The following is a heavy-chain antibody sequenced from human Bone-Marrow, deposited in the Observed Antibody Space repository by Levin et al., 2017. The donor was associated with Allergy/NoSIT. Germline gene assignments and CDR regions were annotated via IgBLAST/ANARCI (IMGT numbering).Heavy chain of an antibody. CDR2: IYPGDSDT. Sequence: GESLKISCKGSGYRFSDYWIGWVRQMPGKGLEWMGIIYPGDSDTRYSPSFQGQVTISADKSISTAYLQWSSLKASDTGVYFCATCRVDYEILSGYPNDAFDLWGQGTMVTVS. J-gene: IGHJ3*01. CDR3: ATCRVDYEILSGYPNDAFDL. V-gene: IGHV5-51*01. D-gene: IGHD3-9*01. CDR1: GYRFSDYW.